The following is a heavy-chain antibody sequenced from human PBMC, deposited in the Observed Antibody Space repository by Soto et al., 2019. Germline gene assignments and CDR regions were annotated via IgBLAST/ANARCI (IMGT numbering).Heavy chain of an antibody. V-gene: IGHV1-69*08. CDR2: IIPILDTV. D-gene: IGHD4-17*01. CDR3: ARDLYGDYGSGPFYYMDV. CDR1: GGTFSSYT. Sequence: QVQLVQSGAEVKKPGSSVKVSCKASGGTFSSYTIGWVRQAPGQGLAWMGRIIPILDTVNYAQKFQGSVKITADKSTSIAYMELSSLRSEDTSVYYCARDLYGDYGSGPFYYMDVWGKGTAVTVSS. J-gene: IGHJ6*03.